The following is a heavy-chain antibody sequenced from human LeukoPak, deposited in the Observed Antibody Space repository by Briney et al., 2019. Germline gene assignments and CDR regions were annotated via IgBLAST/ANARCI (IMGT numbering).Heavy chain of an antibody. Sequence: GGSLRLSCAASGFTFSSYWMHWVRQAPGKGLQWVANIKTDGSEKYYVDSVEGRFTISRDNAKNSLYLQMNSLRAEDTAVYYCATYSSLNRREFQYWGQGTLLTVSS. D-gene: IGHD3-22*01. V-gene: IGHV3-7*01. J-gene: IGHJ1*01. CDR1: GFTFSSYW. CDR2: IKTDGSEK. CDR3: ATYSSLNRREFQY.